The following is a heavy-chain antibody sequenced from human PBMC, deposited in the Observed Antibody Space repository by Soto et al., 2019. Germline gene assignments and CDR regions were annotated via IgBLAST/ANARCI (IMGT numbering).Heavy chain of an antibody. D-gene: IGHD1-1*01. V-gene: IGHV4-34*01. Sequence: SETLSLTCAVYGGSFSGYYWSWIRQPPGKGLEWIGEINHSGSTNYNPSLKSRVTISVDTSNNQFSLKLSSVTAADTAVYYCARGRATDTPNVNYFDYWGQGTLVTVSS. J-gene: IGHJ4*02. CDR2: INHSGST. CDR1: GGSFSGYY. CDR3: ARGRATDTPNVNYFDY.